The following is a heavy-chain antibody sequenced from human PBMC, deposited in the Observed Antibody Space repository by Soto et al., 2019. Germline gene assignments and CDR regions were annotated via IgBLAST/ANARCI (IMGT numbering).Heavy chain of an antibody. J-gene: IGHJ4*01. D-gene: IGHD2-2*01. Sequence: SETLSLSCTVSGCSVCSGDYCWSWIRQPPGKGLEWIGFIFHSGNAKYNPSLKSRVTISVDTSKNQFSLSLDSVTAADTAVYFCARAHAPTPPFDYWGQGTLVTVSS. CDR3: ARAHAPTPPFDY. V-gene: IGHV4-61*08. CDR1: GCSVCSGDYC. CDR2: IFHSGNA.